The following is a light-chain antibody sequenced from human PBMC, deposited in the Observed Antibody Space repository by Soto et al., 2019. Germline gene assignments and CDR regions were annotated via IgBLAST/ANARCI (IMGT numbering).Light chain of an antibody. CDR1: QSISNS. CDR2: GAS. Sequence: EIVMTQSPASLSVSPGETATLSCRASQSISNSLAWYQQRPGQAPSLLIYGASTRATGIPARFSGSGSGTEFTLTISSLQSEDSALYYCQQYNNWPPRTFGQGTKLEIK. J-gene: IGKJ2*01. CDR3: QQYNNWPPRT. V-gene: IGKV3-15*01.